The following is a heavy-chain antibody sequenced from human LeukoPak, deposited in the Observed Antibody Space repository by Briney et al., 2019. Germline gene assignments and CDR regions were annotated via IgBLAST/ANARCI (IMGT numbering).Heavy chain of an antibody. Sequence: SETLSLTCTVSGGSISSGDYYWSWIRQPPGKGLEWIGYIYYSGSTYYNPSLKSRVTISVDTSKNQFSLKLSSVTAADTAVYYCARVDAVPPEDRTGFDPWGQGTLVTVSS. V-gene: IGHV4-30-4*01. J-gene: IGHJ5*02. CDR3: ARVDAVPPEDRTGFDP. CDR1: GGSISSGDYY. D-gene: IGHD3-22*01. CDR2: IYYSGST.